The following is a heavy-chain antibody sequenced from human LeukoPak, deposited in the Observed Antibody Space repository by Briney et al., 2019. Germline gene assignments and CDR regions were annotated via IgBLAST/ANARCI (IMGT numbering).Heavy chain of an antibody. V-gene: IGHV3-48*03. J-gene: IGHJ4*02. CDR1: GFTFSSYE. D-gene: IGHD3-9*01. CDR2: ISSSGSTI. CDR3: ARGSRVLRYFDWSYDY. Sequence: PGGSLRLSCAACGFTFSSYEMNWVRQAPGKGLEGVSYISSSGSTIYYADSVKGRFTISRDNAKNSLYLQMNSLRAEDTAVYYCARGSRVLRYFDWSYDYWGQGTLVTVSS.